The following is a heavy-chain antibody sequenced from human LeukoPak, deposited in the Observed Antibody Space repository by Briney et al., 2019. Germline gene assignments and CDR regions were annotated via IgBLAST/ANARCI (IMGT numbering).Heavy chain of an antibody. J-gene: IGHJ6*04. CDR1: GFTFSSYE. CDR2: ISSSGSTI. Sequence: PGGSLRLSCAASGFTFSSYEMNWVRQAPGKGLEGVSYISSSGSTIYYADSVKGRFTISRDNAKNSLYLQMNSLRAEDTAVYYCARSYGSGSYGMDVWGKATTVTVSS. D-gene: IGHD3-10*01. V-gene: IGHV3-48*03. CDR3: ARSYGSGSYGMDV.